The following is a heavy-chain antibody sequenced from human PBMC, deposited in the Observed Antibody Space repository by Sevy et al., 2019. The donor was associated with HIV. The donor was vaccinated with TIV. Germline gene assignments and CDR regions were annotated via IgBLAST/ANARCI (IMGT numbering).Heavy chain of an antibody. CDR3: VRKPEWFRETVLDY. CDR1: GFTFSSYA. CDR2: ISSNGGST. V-gene: IGHV3-64D*06. J-gene: IGHJ4*02. Sequence: GGSLRLSCSASGFTFSSYAMHWVRQAPGKGLEYVSAISSNGGSTYYADSVKGRFTISRDNSKNTLYLQMSSLRAEDTAVYYCVRKPEWFRETVLDYWGQGTLVTVSS. D-gene: IGHD3-10*01.